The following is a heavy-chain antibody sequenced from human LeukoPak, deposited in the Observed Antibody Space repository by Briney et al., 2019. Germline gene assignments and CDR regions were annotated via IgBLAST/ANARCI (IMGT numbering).Heavy chain of an antibody. Sequence: GGSLRLSCAASGFTFSSYGMHWVRQAPGKGLEWVAVIWYGGSNKYYADSVKGRFTISRDNSKNTLYLQMNSLRAEDTAVYYCAKDSTMVRGVFDYWGQGTLVTVSS. D-gene: IGHD3-10*01. V-gene: IGHV3-30*02. J-gene: IGHJ4*02. CDR3: AKDSTMVRGVFDY. CDR1: GFTFSSYG. CDR2: IWYGGSNK.